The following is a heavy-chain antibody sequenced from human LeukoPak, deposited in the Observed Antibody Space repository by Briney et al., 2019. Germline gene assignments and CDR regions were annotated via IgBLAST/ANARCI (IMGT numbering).Heavy chain of an antibody. V-gene: IGHV3-48*03. J-gene: IGHJ6*02. CDR1: GFTFSSYE. CDR3: ARADDYSNFYYYYGMDV. D-gene: IGHD4-11*01. CDR2: ISGSGPTI. Sequence: GGALRVSCSAPGFTFSSYEMNWVRQAPGKGLEWVSYISGSGPTIYYADSVKGRFTMSRDNAKNSLYLQMNSLRAEDTAVYYCARADDYSNFYYYYGMDVWGQGTTVTVSS.